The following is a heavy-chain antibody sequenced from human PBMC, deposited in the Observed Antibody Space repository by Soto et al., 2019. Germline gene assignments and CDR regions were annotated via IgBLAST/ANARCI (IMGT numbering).Heavy chain of an antibody. Sequence: ASVKVSCKTSGYTFSGFYISWLRQAPGQGLEWMGRISPYNGNTNYAQNFQDRVTMTADTSSSTAYMELRGLRSDDTAIYYCATSYDSGFDPWGQGTLVTVSS. V-gene: IGHV1-18*04. CDR2: ISPYNGNT. CDR1: GYTFSGFY. D-gene: IGHD3-3*01. CDR3: ATSYDSGFDP. J-gene: IGHJ5*02.